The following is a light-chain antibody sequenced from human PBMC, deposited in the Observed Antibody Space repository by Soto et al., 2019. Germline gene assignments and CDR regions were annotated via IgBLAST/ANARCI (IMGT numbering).Light chain of an antibody. V-gene: IGLV2-14*03. CDR2: DVS. CDR1: SSDVGGYNY. CDR3: SSYTGTTTPVV. J-gene: IGLJ2*01. Sequence: QSVLTQPASVSGSPGQSITISCTGTSSDVGGYNYVSWYQHHPGKAPKLMIYDVSNRPLGVSNRFSGSKSGNTASLTISGRQAEDEADYYCSSYTGTTTPVVFGGGTKLTVL.